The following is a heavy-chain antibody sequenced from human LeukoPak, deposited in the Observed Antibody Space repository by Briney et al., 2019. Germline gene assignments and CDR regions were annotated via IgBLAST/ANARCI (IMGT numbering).Heavy chain of an antibody. J-gene: IGHJ4*02. D-gene: IGHD5-18*01. Sequence: ASVKVSCKASGYTFTDYYMHWVRQAPGQGLEWMGWINPNSGGTNYAQKFQGRVTMTRDTSISTVCMDLSRLRSDDTAVYYCAKTSEIQLWPSYVDYWGQGTLVTVSS. CDR2: INPNSGGT. V-gene: IGHV1-2*02. CDR1: GYTFTDYY. CDR3: AKTSEIQLWPSYVDY.